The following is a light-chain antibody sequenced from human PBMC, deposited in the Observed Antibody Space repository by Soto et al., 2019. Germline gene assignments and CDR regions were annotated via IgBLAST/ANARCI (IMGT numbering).Light chain of an antibody. V-gene: IGLV2-8*01. CDR2: EVT. Sequence: QSALTQPPSASASPGQSVTISCTGTSSDVGGDDYVSWYQQHPGKAPKLIIYEVTKRPSGVPDRFSGSKSGNTASLTVSGLQADDEADYYCSSYGGNNKPYVFGTGTKLTVL. J-gene: IGLJ1*01. CDR3: SSYGGNNKPYV. CDR1: SSDVGGDDY.